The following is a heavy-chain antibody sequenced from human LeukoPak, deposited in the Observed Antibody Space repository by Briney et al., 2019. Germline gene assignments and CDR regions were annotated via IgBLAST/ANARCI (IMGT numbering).Heavy chain of an antibody. D-gene: IGHD5-18*01. Sequence: SETLSLTCAVYGGSFSGYYWSWIRQPPGKGLEWIGEINHSGSTNYNPSLKSRVTISVDTSENQFSLKLSSVTAADTAVYYCARGLRDTAMATFDYWGQGTLVTVSS. CDR3: ARGLRDTAMATFDY. J-gene: IGHJ4*02. V-gene: IGHV4-34*01. CDR1: GGSFSGYY. CDR2: INHSGST.